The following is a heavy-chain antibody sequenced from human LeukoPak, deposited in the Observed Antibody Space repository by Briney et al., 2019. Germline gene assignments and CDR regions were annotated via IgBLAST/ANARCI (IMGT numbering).Heavy chain of an antibody. CDR2: IYYSGST. J-gene: IGHJ6*02. CDR1: GGSISSYY. CDR3: ARDGYSYGYGSYYYGMDV. V-gene: IGHV4-59*01. D-gene: IGHD5-18*01. Sequence: SETLSLTCTVSGGSISSYYWSWIRQPPGKGLEWIGYIYYSGSTNYNPSLKSRVTISVDTSKNQFSLKLSSVTAADTAVYYCARDGYSYGYGSYYYGMDVWGQGTTSPSP.